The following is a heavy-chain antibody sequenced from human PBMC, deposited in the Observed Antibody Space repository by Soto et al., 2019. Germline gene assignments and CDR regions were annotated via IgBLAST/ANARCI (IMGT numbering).Heavy chain of an antibody. CDR2: IKRTTDGGTT. J-gene: IGHJ4*02. CDR3: TTALTTVTTLGY. V-gene: IGHV3-15*01. D-gene: IGHD4-17*01. Sequence: EVQLVESGGGLVKPGGSLRLSCGVSGFTFSNAWMSWVRQAPGKGLEWDGRIKRTTDGGTTDYASPVKGRFTISRDDSKNTLYLQMNSLKTDDTAVYYCTTALTTVTTLGYWGQGTLVTVSS. CDR1: GFTFSNAW.